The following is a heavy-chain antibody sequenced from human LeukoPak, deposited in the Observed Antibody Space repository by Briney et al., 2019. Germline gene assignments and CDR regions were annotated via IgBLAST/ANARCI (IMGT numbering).Heavy chain of an antibody. D-gene: IGHD3-22*01. CDR2: ISSSSSHI. Sequence: GGSLRLSCAASGFTFSGYSMNWVRQAPGKGLEWVSSISSSSSHIYYADSVKGRFTISRDNAKNSLYLQMNSLRAEDSAVYFCARDLNDYYSYYFDYWGQGGMVGVSS. V-gene: IGHV3-21*01. CDR1: GFTFSGYS. CDR3: ARDLNDYYSYYFDY. J-gene: IGHJ4*02.